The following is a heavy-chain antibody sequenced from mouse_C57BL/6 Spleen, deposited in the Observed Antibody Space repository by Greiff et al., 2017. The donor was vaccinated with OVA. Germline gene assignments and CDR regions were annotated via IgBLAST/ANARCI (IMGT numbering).Heavy chain of an antibody. D-gene: IGHD2-2*01. V-gene: IGHV1-15*01. CDR1: GYTFTDYE. Sequence: QVQLKQSGAELVRPGASVTLSCKASGYTFTDYEMHWVKQTPVHGLEWIGAIDPETGGTAYNQKFKGKAILTADKSSSTAYMELRSLTSEDSAVYYCTRSTMVTTGRYYFDYWGQGTTLTVSS. J-gene: IGHJ2*01. CDR2: IDPETGGT. CDR3: TRSTMVTTGRYYFDY.